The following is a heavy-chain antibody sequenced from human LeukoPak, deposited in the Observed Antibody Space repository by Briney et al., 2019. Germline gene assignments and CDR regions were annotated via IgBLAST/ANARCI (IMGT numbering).Heavy chain of an antibody. CDR1: GFPFSSSA. D-gene: IGHD2-15*01. Sequence: GGSLRLSCAASGFPFSSSAMSWVRQAPGKGLEWVSAISNNGGYTYYADSVQGRFTISRDNSKSTLCLQMNSLRAEDTAVYYCAKQLGYCSDGSCYFPYWGQGTLVTVSS. J-gene: IGHJ4*02. CDR3: AKQLGYCSDGSCYFPY. CDR2: ISNNGGYT. V-gene: IGHV3-23*01.